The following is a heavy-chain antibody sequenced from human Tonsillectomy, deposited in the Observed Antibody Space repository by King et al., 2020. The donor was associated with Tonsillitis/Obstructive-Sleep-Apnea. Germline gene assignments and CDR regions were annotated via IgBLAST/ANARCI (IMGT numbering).Heavy chain of an antibody. CDR3: ARPPEDIVVVPAAISNYYYGMDV. CDR2: IIPILGIT. CDR1: GGTLSTHA. D-gene: IGHD2-2*02. J-gene: IGHJ6*02. V-gene: IGHV1-69*10. Sequence: QLVQSGAEVKKPGSSVKVSCKASGGTLSTHAINWVRQAPGQGLEWMGGIIPILGITNYAQKFQGRVTITADKSTSTAYMELSSLRSEDTAVYYCARPPEDIVVVPAAISNYYYGMDVWGQGTTVTVSS.